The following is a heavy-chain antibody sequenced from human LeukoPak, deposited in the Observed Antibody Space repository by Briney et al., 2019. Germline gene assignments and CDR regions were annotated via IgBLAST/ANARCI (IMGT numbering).Heavy chain of an antibody. Sequence: GWIRQPPGKGLEWIGSIYYSGSTYYNPSLKSRVTISVDTSKNQFSLKLSSVTAADTAVYYCARQSYEDSSGWYRIGWYFDLWGRGALVTVSS. V-gene: IGHV4-39*01. CDR3: ARQSYEDSSGWYRIGWYFDL. D-gene: IGHD6-19*01. J-gene: IGHJ2*01. CDR2: IYYSGST.